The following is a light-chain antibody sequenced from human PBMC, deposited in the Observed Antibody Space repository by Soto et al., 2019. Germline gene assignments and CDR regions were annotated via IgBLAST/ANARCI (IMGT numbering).Light chain of an antibody. Sequence: EIVMTQSPATLSVSPGERATLSCRASQSVGGNLAWYQQKPGQAPRLLIYDASNRATGIPARFSGSGSGTDFTLTISSLEPEDFAVYYCQQRSNWPITFGQGTRLEIK. CDR3: QQRSNWPIT. V-gene: IGKV3-11*01. CDR2: DAS. J-gene: IGKJ5*01. CDR1: QSVGGN.